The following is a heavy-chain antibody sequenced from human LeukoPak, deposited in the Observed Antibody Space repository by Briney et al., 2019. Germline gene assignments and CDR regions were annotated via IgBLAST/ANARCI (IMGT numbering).Heavy chain of an antibody. Sequence: PSETLSLTCVISGGSISSNNWWSWIRQPPGKGLEWIGEIYHGGSTNYNPSLKSRVTISVAKSKNQFSLKLTSVTAADTAMYYCARRLAVASYGVDVWGQGTTVTVFS. CDR2: IYHGGST. CDR3: ARRLAVASYGVDV. D-gene: IGHD6-19*01. J-gene: IGHJ6*02. V-gene: IGHV4-4*02. CDR1: GGSISSNNW.